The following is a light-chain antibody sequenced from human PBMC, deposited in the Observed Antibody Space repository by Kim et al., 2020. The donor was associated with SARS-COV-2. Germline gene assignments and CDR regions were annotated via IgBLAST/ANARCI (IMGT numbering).Light chain of an antibody. CDR2: KDS. J-gene: IGLJ2*01. Sequence: SYELTQPPSVSVSPGQTARITCSGDALPKQYAHWYQQKPGQAPVLVIYKDSERPSGIPERFSGPSSGTTVTLTISGVQAEDEADYYCQSADSSGTYVVFGGGTQLTVL. CDR3: QSADSSGTYVV. CDR1: ALPKQY. V-gene: IGLV3-25*03.